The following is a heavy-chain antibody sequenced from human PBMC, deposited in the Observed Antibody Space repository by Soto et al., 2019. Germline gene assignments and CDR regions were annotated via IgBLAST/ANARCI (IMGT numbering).Heavy chain of an antibody. V-gene: IGHV3-23*01. D-gene: IGHD6-6*01. CDR2: ISGSDDST. CDR3: AKRSSSSTFDY. J-gene: IGHJ4*02. CDR1: GFTVSSYA. Sequence: EVQLLESGGGLVQPGASLRLSCAASGFTVSSYAMSWVRQAPGKGLEWVSVISGSDDSTYYADSVKGRFTISRDNSKNTRYLQMNSLRAEDTAVYYCAKRSSSSTFDYWGQGTLVTVSS.